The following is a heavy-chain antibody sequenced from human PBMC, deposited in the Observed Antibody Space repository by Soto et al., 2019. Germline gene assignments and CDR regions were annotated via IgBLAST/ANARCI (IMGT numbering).Heavy chain of an antibody. CDR2: ISSSSSTI. CDR1: GFTFSSYS. D-gene: IGHD3-10*01. V-gene: IGHV3-48*02. CDR3: AKKYGSGRLVDY. Sequence: EVQLVESGGGLVQPGGSLRLSCAASGFTFSSYSMNWVRQAPGKGLELVSYISSSSSTIYYEDSVKGRFTISRDNAKNALYLQMNSLRDEDTAVDYCAKKYGSGRLVDYWGQGTLVTVSS. J-gene: IGHJ4*02.